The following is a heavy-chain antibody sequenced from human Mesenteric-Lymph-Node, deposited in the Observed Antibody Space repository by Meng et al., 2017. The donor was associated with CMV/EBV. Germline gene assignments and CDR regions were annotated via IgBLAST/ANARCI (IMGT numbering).Heavy chain of an antibody. Sequence: GSLRLSCTVSGGSVSSGSYYWSWIRQPPGKGLEWIGYIYYSGSTNYNPSLKSRVTISVDTSKNQFSLKLSSVTAADTAVYYCARAHEYSTSQGYYYGMDVWGQGTTVTVSS. V-gene: IGHV4-61*01. CDR3: ARAHEYSTSQGYYYGMDV. CDR2: IYYSGST. J-gene: IGHJ6*02. D-gene: IGHD2/OR15-2a*01. CDR1: GGSVSSGSYY.